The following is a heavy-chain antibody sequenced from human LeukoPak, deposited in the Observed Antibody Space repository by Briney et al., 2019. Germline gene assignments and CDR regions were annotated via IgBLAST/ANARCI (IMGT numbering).Heavy chain of an antibody. CDR1: GFNFSDYY. D-gene: IGHD3-10*02. CDR2: ISSSGRTI. CDR3: ARDGDYYVDGAFDS. V-gene: IGHV3-11*01. J-gene: IGHJ3*02. Sequence: PGGALRLSCAASGFNFSDYYMGSVRQAPGKGLEWDSYISSSGRTIYYADSVKGRFTISRDNAKNSLYLQMDSLRAEDTAVYYCARDGDYYVDGAFDSWGQGTMVTVSS.